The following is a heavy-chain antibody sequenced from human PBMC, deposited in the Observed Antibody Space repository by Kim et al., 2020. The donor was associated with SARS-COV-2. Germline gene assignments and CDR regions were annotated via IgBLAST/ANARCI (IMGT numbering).Heavy chain of an antibody. CDR3: ARDSRYYDSSGYSTTGGFDY. Sequence: GGSLRLSCAASGFTVSSNYMSWVRQAPGKGLEWVSVIYSGGSTYYADSVKGRFTISRDNSKNTLYLQMNSLRAEDTAVYYCARDSRYYDSSGYSTTGGFDYWGQGTLVTVSS. V-gene: IGHV3-53*01. CDR1: GFTVSSNY. CDR2: IYSGGST. D-gene: IGHD3-22*01. J-gene: IGHJ4*02.